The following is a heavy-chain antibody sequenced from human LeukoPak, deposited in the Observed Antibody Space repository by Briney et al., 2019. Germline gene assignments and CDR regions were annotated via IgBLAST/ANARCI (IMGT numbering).Heavy chain of an antibody. CDR2: NDYSGST. J-gene: IGHJ6*03. CDR1: GGPISTHY. V-gene: IGHV4-59*11. CDR3: ARGATFRGTYYMDV. D-gene: IGHD3-10*01. Sequence: SETLSLTCIVSGGPISTHYWSWSRQPPGKGLEWIGYNDYSGSTNYNPSLKSRVTISVDTSKNQFSLKLNSVTAADTAVYYCARGATFRGTYYMDVWGKGTTVTVSS.